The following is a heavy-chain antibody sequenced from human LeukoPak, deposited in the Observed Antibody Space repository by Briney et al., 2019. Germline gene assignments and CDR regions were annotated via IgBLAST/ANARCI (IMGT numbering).Heavy chain of an antibody. CDR2: IYHSGST. CDR3: APDSWSRDAFDI. Sequence: SETLSLTCTVSGYSISSGYYWGWIRPPPGKGLEWIGSIYHSGSTYYNPSLKSRVTISVDTSKNQFSLKLSSVTAADTAVYYCAPDSWSRDAFDIWGQGTMVTVSS. V-gene: IGHV4-38-2*02. CDR1: GYSISSGYY. D-gene: IGHD3-22*01. J-gene: IGHJ3*02.